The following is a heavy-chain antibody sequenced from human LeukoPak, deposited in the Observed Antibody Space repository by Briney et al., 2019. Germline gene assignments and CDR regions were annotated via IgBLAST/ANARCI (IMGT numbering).Heavy chain of an antibody. CDR2: IYYSGST. J-gene: IGHJ4*02. CDR3: ARENYDILTGYYIDY. V-gene: IGHV4-31*03. D-gene: IGHD3-9*01. CDR1: GGSINSGGYY. Sequence: SQTLSLTCTVSGGSINSGGYYWSWIRQHPGKGLEWIGYIYYSGSTYYNPSLKSRVTISVDTSKNQFSLKLSSVTAADTAVYYCARENYDILTGYYIDYWGQGTLVTVSS.